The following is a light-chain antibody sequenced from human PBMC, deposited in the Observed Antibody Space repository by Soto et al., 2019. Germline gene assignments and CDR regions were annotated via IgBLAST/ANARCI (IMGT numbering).Light chain of an antibody. CDR2: EVS. V-gene: IGLV2-14*01. J-gene: IGLJ3*02. CDR1: NSDVGGYDY. CDR3: SSYTSSTTLGV. Sequence: QSALTQPASVSGSPGQSITIPCTGTNSDVGGYDYVSWYQQHPGKAPKLMIYEVSHRPSGVSNRFSGSRSGNTASLTISGLQAEDEADYYCSSYTSSTTLGVFGGGTQLTVL.